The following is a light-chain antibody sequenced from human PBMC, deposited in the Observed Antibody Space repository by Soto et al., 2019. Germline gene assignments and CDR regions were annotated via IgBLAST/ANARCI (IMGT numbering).Light chain of an antibody. CDR2: GAS. Sequence: ERVMTQSPATLSVSPGERATLSCRASQSVGSNLAWYQQKPGQAPRLLIFGASSRATGVPARFSGSGSGTEFTLTITSLLSEGFAVYFCQQYDNLPLTFGPGTKVDIK. V-gene: IGKV3-15*01. J-gene: IGKJ3*01. CDR3: QQYDNLPLT. CDR1: QSVGSN.